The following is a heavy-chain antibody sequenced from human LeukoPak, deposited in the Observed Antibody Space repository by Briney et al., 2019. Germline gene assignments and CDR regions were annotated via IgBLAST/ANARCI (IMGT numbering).Heavy chain of an antibody. J-gene: IGHJ2*01. CDR2: ISSSSTI. V-gene: IGHV3-48*01. CDR3: ARARRQWLVAYWYFDL. D-gene: IGHD6-19*01. CDR1: GFTLSSYS. Sequence: GGSLRLSCAASGFTLSSYSMNWLREAPGKGLEWVSYISSSSTIYYADSVKGRFTISRDNAKNSLYLQMNSLRAEDTAVYYCARARRQWLVAYWYFDLWGRGTLVTVSS.